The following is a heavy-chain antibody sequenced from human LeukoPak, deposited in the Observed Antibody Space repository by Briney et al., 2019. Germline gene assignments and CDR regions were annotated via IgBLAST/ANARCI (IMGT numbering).Heavy chain of an antibody. CDR2: INTGGGT. Sequence: GGSLRLSCEASGFTFSNYDMHWVRQTTGKGLEWVSLINTGGGTFYPDSMKGRFTISRENAKNSLYLQMNSLTVDDTAVYYCAREAFTDSTGYYFSPLDMWGQGTMVTVSS. D-gene: IGHD3-22*01. V-gene: IGHV3-13*01. CDR1: GFTFSNYD. J-gene: IGHJ3*02. CDR3: AREAFTDSTGYYFSPLDM.